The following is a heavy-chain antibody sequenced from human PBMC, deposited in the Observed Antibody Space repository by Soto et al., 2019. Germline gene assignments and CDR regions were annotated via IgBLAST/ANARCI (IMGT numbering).Heavy chain of an antibody. J-gene: IGHJ3*02. Sequence: QVTLKESGPVLVKPTETLTLTCAVSGFSLSNAKMGVSWIRQPPGMALEWLAHIFSNDEKSYSTFLKSRLTISKDTSKTRVVLIMTNVDPVDTATYYCARIALDGNVGTFDIWGQGTMVTVSS. CDR2: IFSNDEK. CDR3: ARIALDGNVGTFDI. D-gene: IGHD6-19*01. CDR1: GFSLSNAKMG. V-gene: IGHV2-26*01.